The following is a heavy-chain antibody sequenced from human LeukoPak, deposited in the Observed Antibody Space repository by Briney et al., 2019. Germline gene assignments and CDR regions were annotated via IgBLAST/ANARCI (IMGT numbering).Heavy chain of an antibody. V-gene: IGHV3-7*01. D-gene: IGHD6-13*01. Sequence: GGSLRLSCAASGFTFSSYWLSWVRQAPGKGLEWVAIIKQDGSEKYYVDSVKGRFTISRDNAKHSLYLEMNSLRAEDTAVYYCARVSSSSWWALDYWGQGTLVTVSS. CDR2: IKQDGSEK. CDR1: GFTFSSYW. CDR3: ARVSSSSWWALDY. J-gene: IGHJ4*02.